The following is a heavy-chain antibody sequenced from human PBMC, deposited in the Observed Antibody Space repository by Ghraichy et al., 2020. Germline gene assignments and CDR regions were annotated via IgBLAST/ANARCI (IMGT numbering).Heavy chain of an antibody. CDR1: VGSMSGYY. CDR3: ARGPYDNSGTAESFDV. CDR2: LSYTGST. Sequence: SETLSLTCTVSVGSMSGYYWSWIRQSPGKGLEWIGYLSYTGSTDYNPSLKSRVTISGDTSKNQFSLKLSFVSAADTAMYFCARGPYDNSGTAESFDVWGQGTLLTVSS. D-gene: IGHD3-22*01. V-gene: IGHV4-59*03. J-gene: IGHJ3*01.